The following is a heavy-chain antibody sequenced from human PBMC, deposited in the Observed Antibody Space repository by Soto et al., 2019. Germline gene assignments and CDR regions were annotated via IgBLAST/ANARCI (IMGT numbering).Heavy chain of an antibody. CDR1: GDTFSFYT. Sequence: QVQLVQSGTEVKKPGSSVKVSCKASGDTFSFYTINWVRQAPGLGLEWVGRINPIVSMSNYAQKFQGRVSMTADNSTSTAYMELRRLTSDDTAMYFCAASYGSGYRAFDYWGQGALVIVSS. D-gene: IGHD3-10*01. CDR2: INPIVSMS. V-gene: IGHV1-69*02. J-gene: IGHJ4*02. CDR3: AASYGSGYRAFDY.